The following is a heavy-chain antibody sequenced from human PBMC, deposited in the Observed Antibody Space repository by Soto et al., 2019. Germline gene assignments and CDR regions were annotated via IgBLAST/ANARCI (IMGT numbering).Heavy chain of an antibody. J-gene: IGHJ4*02. V-gene: IGHV3-33*01. CDR3: ARDWAGYSSGWYQRGGFDY. Sequence: QVQLVESGGGVVQPGRSLRLSCAASGFTFSSYVMHWVRQAPGKGLEWVAVIWYDGSNKYYADSVKGRFTISRDNSKXXLXLPMNSLRAEDTAVYYCARDWAGYSSGWYQRGGFDYWGQGTLVTVSS. CDR1: GFTFSSYV. D-gene: IGHD6-19*01. CDR2: IWYDGSNK.